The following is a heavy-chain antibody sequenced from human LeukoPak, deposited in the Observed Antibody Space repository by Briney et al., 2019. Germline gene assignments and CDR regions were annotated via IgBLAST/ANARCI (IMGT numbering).Heavy chain of an antibody. CDR3: AREVKRYVDTAMVTAYYYYYMDV. Sequence: GASVTVSCKASGYTFTSYGISWVRQAPGQGLEWMGWISAYNGNTNYAQKLQGRVTMTTDTSTSTAYMELRSLRSDDTAVYYCAREVKRYVDTAMVTAYYYYYMDVWGKGTTVTVSS. D-gene: IGHD5-18*01. V-gene: IGHV1-18*01. CDR2: ISAYNGNT. J-gene: IGHJ6*03. CDR1: GYTFTSYG.